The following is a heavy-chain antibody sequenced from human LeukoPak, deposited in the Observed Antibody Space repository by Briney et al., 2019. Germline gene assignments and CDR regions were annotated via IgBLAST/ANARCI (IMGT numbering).Heavy chain of an antibody. CDR3: ATLPRGHLFDS. V-gene: IGHV1-24*01. J-gene: IGHJ4*02. CDR1: GDTLTELS. D-gene: IGHD3-10*01. CDR2: FVPEDDET. Sequence: ASVRVSCKLSGDTLTELSMHWVRQSPGKGLEWMGGFVPEDDETIYAQKFQGRVTMTEDTSTDTAYMELSSLRSDDTAVYFCATLPRGHLFDSWGQGTLVTVSS.